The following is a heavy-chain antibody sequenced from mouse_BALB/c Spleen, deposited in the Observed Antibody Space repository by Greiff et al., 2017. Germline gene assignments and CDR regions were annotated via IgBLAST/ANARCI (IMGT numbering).Heavy chain of an antibody. CDR2: IDPANGNT. Sequence: VQLKQSGAELVKPGASVKLSCTASGFNIKDTYMHWVKQRPEQGLEWIGRIDPANGNTKYDPKFQGKATITADTSSNTAYLQLSSLTSEDTAVYYCARCDGDYEFYAMDYWGQGTSVTVSS. V-gene: IGHV14-3*02. J-gene: IGHJ4*01. D-gene: IGHD2-4*01. CDR3: ARCDGDYEFYAMDY. CDR1: GFNIKDTY.